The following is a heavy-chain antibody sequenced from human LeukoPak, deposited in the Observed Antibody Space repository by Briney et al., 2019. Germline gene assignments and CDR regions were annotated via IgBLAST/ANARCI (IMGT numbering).Heavy chain of an antibody. J-gene: IGHJ3*02. CDR1: GFSLSNYE. CDR3: ARETGLDALDI. D-gene: IGHD3-10*01. V-gene: IGHV3-48*03. CDR2: ITSAANIK. Sequence: GGSLRLSCAAPGFSLSNYEMNWVRQAPGRGLEWVSYITSAANIKNYADSVKGRFTVSRDNARNSLYLEMNSLTAEDTGLYYCARETGLDALDIWGQGTAVTVSP.